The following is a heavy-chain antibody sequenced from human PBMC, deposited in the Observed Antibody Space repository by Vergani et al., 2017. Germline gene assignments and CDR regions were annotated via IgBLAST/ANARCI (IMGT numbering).Heavy chain of an antibody. D-gene: IGHD2-21*01. CDR2: INPNSGGT. CDR1: GYTLTGYY. CDR3: ARDLIESDTSGRSGY. V-gene: IGHV1-2*02. Sequence: QVQLVQSGAEVKKPGASVKVFCKASGYTLTGYYMHWVRQAPGQGLEWMGWINPNSGGTNYAQKFQGRVTMTRDTSISTAYMERGRLRSDDTAVYYCARDLIESDTSGRSGYWGQGTLVTVSS. J-gene: IGHJ4*02.